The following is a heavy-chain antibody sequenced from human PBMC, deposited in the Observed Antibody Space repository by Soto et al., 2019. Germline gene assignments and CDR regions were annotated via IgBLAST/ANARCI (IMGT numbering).Heavy chain of an antibody. Sequence: QVQLVESGGGVVQPGRSLRLSCAASGFTFSSYGMHWVRQAPGKGLEWVAVIWYDGSNKYYADSVKGRFTISRDNSKNTLYLQRNSRRAEDTAVYYCAVGPRRDCYNLPFDYWGQGTLVTVSS. CDR2: IWYDGSNK. CDR3: AVGPRRDCYNLPFDY. D-gene: IGHD2-21*01. J-gene: IGHJ4*02. V-gene: IGHV3-33*01. CDR1: GFTFSSYG.